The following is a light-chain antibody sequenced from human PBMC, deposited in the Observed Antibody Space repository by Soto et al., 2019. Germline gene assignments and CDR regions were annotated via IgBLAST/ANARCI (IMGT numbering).Light chain of an antibody. CDR1: QSVSSSY. J-gene: IGKJ1*01. V-gene: IGKV3-20*01. CDR3: QQYGSSPSIT. Sequence: EIVLTQSPGTLALSPGERATLSCRASQSVSSSYLAWYQQKPGQAPRLLIYGASSRATGIPDRFSGSGSGTDFTLTISRLEPEDFATYYCQQYGSSPSITFGQGTKVDIK. CDR2: GAS.